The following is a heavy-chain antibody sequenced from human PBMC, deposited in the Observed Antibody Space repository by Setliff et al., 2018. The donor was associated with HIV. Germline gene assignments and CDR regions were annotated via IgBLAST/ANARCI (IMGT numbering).Heavy chain of an antibody. CDR2: IYYSGST. D-gene: IGHD6-13*01. Sequence: SETLSLTCTVSGGSISSGDYYWSWIRQPPGKGLEWIGYIYYSGSTYYNPSLKSRVTISVDTSKNQFSLQLSSVTAADTAVYYCAREGPRYSTRIDYWGQGTLVTVSS. CDR3: AREGPRYSTRIDY. V-gene: IGHV4-30-4*08. CDR1: GGSISSGDYY. J-gene: IGHJ4*02.